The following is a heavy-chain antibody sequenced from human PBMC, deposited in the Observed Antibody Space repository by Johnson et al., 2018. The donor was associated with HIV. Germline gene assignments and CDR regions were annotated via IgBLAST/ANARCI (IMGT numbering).Heavy chain of an antibody. J-gene: IGHJ3*02. Sequence: EVQLVESGGGVVRPGGSLRLSCAASGFTFDDYAMHWVRQAPGKGLEWVSGISWNSGSIGYADSVKGRFTISRDNAKNSLYLQMNSLRAEDTALYYCANEAVDSGAFDIWGQGTMVTVSS. D-gene: IGHD6-19*01. V-gene: IGHV3-9*01. CDR2: ISWNSGSI. CDR3: ANEAVDSGAFDI. CDR1: GFTFDDYA.